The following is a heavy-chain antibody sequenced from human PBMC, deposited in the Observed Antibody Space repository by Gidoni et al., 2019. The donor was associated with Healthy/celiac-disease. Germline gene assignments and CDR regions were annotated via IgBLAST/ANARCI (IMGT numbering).Heavy chain of an antibody. D-gene: IGHD2-15*01. CDR3: TTLLHCSGGSCYSD. V-gene: IGHV3-15*01. CDR2: IKSKTDCGTT. J-gene: IGHJ4*02. CDR1: GFTFSNAW. Sequence: EVQLVESGGGLVKPGGSLRLSCAASGFTFSNAWMSWVRQAPGKGLEWVGRIKSKTDCGTTDYAAPVKGRFTISRDDSKNTLYLQMNSLKTEDTAVFYCTTLLHCSGGSCYSDWGQGTLVTVSS.